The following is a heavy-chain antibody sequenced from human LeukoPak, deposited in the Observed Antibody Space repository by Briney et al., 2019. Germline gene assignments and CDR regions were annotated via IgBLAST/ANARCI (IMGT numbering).Heavy chain of an antibody. CDR1: SGSISSGSYY. D-gene: IGHD5-24*01. V-gene: IGHV4-61*02. Sequence: PLETLSLTCTVSSGSISSGSYYWSWIRQPAGKGLEWIGRIYTSGSTNYNPSLKSRVTISVDTSKNQFSLKLSSVTAADTAVYYCARWVPGIATPSDAFDIWGQGTMVTVSS. CDR3: ARWVPGIATPSDAFDI. J-gene: IGHJ3*02. CDR2: IYTSGST.